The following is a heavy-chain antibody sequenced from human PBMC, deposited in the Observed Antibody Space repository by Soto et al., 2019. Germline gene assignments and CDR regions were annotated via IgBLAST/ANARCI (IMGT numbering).Heavy chain of an antibody. CDR2: IIPIFGTA. J-gene: IGHJ4*02. CDR3: VRDRSVDTAMVRDFDY. D-gene: IGHD5-18*01. CDR1: GGTFSSYA. Sequence: SVKVSCKASGGTFSSYAISWVRQAPGQGLEWMGGIIPIFGTANYAQKFQGRVTITADESTSTAYMELSSLRSEDTAVYYCVRDRSVDTAMVRDFDYWGQGTLVTVSS. V-gene: IGHV1-69*13.